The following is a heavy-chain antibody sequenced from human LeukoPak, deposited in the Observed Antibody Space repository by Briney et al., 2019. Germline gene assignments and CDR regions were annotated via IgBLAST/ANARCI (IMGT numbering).Heavy chain of an antibody. J-gene: IGHJ4*02. V-gene: IGHV4-34*01. CDR3: ARGNIWGSYRSAAPFDY. D-gene: IGHD3-16*02. CDR2: INHSGST. Sequence: PSETLSLTCAVYGGSFSGYYWSWIRQPPGKGLEWIGEINHSGSTNYNPSLKSRVTISVDTSKNQFSLKLSSVTAADTAVYYCARGNIWGSYRSAAPFDYWGQGTLVTVSS. CDR1: GGSFSGYY.